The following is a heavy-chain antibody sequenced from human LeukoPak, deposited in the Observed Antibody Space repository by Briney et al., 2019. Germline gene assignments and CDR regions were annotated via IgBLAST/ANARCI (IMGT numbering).Heavy chain of an antibody. CDR3: ARDPYRDNFFDP. CDR1: GGSISGSY. Sequence: SETLSLTCTVSGGSISGSYWSWLRQPPGKGLEWVGSFYYSGNTNYNPSLKSRVTISVDTSKNQFSLNLSSVTAADTAVYYCARDPYRDNFFDPWGQGTLVTVSS. D-gene: IGHD1-26*01. V-gene: IGHV4-59*01. J-gene: IGHJ5*02. CDR2: FYYSGNT.